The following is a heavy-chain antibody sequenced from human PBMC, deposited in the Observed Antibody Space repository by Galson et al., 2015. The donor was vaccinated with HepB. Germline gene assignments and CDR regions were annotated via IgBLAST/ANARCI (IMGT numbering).Heavy chain of an antibody. D-gene: IGHD6-13*01. CDR2: INHSGST. CDR3: ARGKRYSSSWSDGQLDAFDI. CDR1: GGSFSGYY. V-gene: IGHV4-34*01. Sequence: SETLSLTCAVYGGSFSGYYWSWIRQPPGKGLEWIGEINHSGSTNYNPSLKSRVTISVDTSKNQFSLKLSSVTAADTAVYYCARGKRYSSSWSDGQLDAFDIWGQGTMVTVSS. J-gene: IGHJ3*02.